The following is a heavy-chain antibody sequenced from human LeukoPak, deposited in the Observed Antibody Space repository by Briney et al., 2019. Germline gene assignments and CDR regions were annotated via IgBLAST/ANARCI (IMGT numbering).Heavy chain of an antibody. Sequence: PSETLSLTCTVSGGSISSNGYYWGWIRQPPGKGLEWIGSNYYGGSPFYNPSLKSRVTISVDTSKNQFSLKLSSVTAADTAVYYCARDSYDWGSEGYYYNMDVWGKGTTVTVSS. D-gene: IGHD7-27*01. CDR3: ARDSYDWGSEGYYYNMDV. CDR2: NYYGGSP. V-gene: IGHV4-39*07. CDR1: GGSISSNGYY. J-gene: IGHJ6*03.